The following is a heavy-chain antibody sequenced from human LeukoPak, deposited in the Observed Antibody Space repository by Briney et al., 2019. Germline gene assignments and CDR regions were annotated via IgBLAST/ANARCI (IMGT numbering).Heavy chain of an antibody. CDR2: IKKDGSEK. J-gene: IGHJ4*02. CDR3: ARGRVPAAISPPAH. V-gene: IGHV3-7*01. Sequence: GGSLRLSCAASGFTFSSYWMSWVRHAPGKGLEWVANIKKDGSEKYYVDSVKGRFTISRDNAKNSLYLQMNSLRAEDTAVYYCARGRVPAAISPPAHWGQGTLVTVSS. CDR1: GFTFSSYW. D-gene: IGHD2-2*01.